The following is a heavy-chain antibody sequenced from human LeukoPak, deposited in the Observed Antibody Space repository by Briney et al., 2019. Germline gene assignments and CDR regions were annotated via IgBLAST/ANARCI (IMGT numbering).Heavy chain of an antibody. D-gene: IGHD2-2*01. CDR1: GCTFSSYS. J-gene: IGHJ4*02. CDR2: ISSSSSYI. CDR3: ARFRRAQLLSFDY. V-gene: IGHV3-21*01. Sequence: PGGSLRLSCAASGCTFSSYSMNWVRQAPGKGLEWVSSISSSSSYIYYADSVKGRFTISRDNAKNSLYLQMNSLRAEDTAVYYWARFRRAQLLSFDYWGQGTLVTVS.